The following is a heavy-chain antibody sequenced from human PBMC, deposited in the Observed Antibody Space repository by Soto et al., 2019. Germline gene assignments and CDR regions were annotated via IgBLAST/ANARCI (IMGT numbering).Heavy chain of an antibody. D-gene: IGHD6-19*01. CDR1: GYTFTGYY. CDR2: INPNSGGT. CDR3: ARGDDAVADPTNYYYYYVMDV. V-gene: IGHV1-2*04. J-gene: IGHJ6*02. Sequence: GASVKVSCKASGYTFTGYYMHWVRQAPGQGLEWMGWINPNSGGTNYAQKFQGWVTMTRDTSISTAYMELSRLRSDDTAVYYCARGDDAVADPTNYYYYYVMDVWGQGSTVTVSS.